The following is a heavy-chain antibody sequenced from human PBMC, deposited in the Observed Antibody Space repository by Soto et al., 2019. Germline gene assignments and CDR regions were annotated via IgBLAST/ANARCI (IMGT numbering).Heavy chain of an antibody. V-gene: IGHV3-33*01. CDR2: IWYDGSTK. Sequence: QVQLVESGGGVVQSGRSLRLSCAASGFMFRSYAMHWVRQAPDKGLEWVAGIWYDGSTKYYGDSVKGRYSISRDNSKNMLDLQMNSLRAEDTAVYYCARVASSSSWHIPHFDQWGQGTLVTVSS. CDR1: GFMFRSYA. CDR3: ARVASSSSWHIPHFDQ. J-gene: IGHJ4*02. D-gene: IGHD6-13*01.